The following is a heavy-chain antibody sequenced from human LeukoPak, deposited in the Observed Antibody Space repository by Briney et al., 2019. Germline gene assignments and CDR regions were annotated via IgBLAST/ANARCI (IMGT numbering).Heavy chain of an antibody. J-gene: IGHJ4*02. CDR2: IKQDGSEK. D-gene: IGHD5-12*01. Sequence: GGSLRLSCAASGFTFSSYWMRWVRQAPGKGLEWVANIKQDGSEKDYVDSVKGRFTISRDNAKKSLYLQMNSLRAEDTALYYCARGHYSGYDSPPVYWGQGTLVTVSS. V-gene: IGHV3-7*03. CDR1: GFTFSSYW. CDR3: ARGHYSGYDSPPVY.